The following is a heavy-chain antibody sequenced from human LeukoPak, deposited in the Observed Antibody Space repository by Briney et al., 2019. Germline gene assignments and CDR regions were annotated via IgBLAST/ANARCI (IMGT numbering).Heavy chain of an antibody. CDR2: IYYSGST. J-gene: IGHJ6*02. CDR1: GGSISSYY. Sequence: SETLSLTCTVSGGSISSYYWSWIRQPPGKGLEWIGYIYYSGSTNYNPSLKSRVTISIDSSKNQFSLKLSSVTAADTAVYYCARLSSGGGYYYYFGMDVWGQGTTVTVSS. CDR3: ARLSSGGGYYYYFGMDV. D-gene: IGHD3-10*01. V-gene: IGHV4-59*08.